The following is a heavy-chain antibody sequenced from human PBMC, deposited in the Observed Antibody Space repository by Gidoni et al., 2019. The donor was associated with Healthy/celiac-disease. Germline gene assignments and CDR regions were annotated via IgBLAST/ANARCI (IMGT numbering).Heavy chain of an antibody. J-gene: IGHJ4*02. CDR2: ISDDGSNK. CDR3: AKDQSYYDSSGYYQDY. V-gene: IGHV3-30*18. Sequence: QVQLVESGGGVVQPGRSLRLSCAASGFTFSSYGMHWVRQAPGKGLEWVAVISDDGSNKYYADSVKGRFTISRDNSKNTLYLQMNSLRAEDTAVYYCAKDQSYYDSSGYYQDYWGQGTLVTVSS. D-gene: IGHD3-22*01. CDR1: GFTFSSYG.